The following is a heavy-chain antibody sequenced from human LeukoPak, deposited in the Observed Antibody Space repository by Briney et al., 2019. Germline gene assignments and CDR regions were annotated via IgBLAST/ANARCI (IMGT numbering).Heavy chain of an antibody. CDR3: ARCSLAFCSSTGCYSNAMDV. V-gene: IGHV4-61*02. CDR2: IYTSGST. D-gene: IGHD2-2*01. Sequence: SQTLFLTCAVSGGSLSSGTYYWSWIRQPAGKGLEWVGRIYTSGSTNYSPSLKSRVTISVDTSKNQFSLKLSSVTAADSAVYYCARCSLAFCSSTGCYSNAMDVWGQGTTVTVSS. CDR1: GGSLSSGTYY. J-gene: IGHJ6*02.